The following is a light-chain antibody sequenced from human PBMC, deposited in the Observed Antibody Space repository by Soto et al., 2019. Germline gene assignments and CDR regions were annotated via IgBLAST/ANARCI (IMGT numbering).Light chain of an antibody. CDR3: QHYYNTPLT. J-gene: IGKJ4*01. CDR2: WAS. V-gene: IGKV4-1*01. Sequence: DIVMTQSPDSLAVSLGERATINCKSSQSILWSSNNKNYLAWYQQKPGQPPKLLIYWASTRESGVPDRFSGRGSVTAFPLTFSHLQAEDVGLYSCQHYYNTPLTFGGGTKVEIK. CDR1: QSILWSSNNKNY.